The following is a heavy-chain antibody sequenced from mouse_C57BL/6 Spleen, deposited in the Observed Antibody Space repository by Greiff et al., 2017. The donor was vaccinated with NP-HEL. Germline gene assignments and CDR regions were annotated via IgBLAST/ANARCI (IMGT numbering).Heavy chain of an antibody. CDR2: INPSNGGT. J-gene: IGHJ3*01. V-gene: IGHV1-53*01. CDR3: ARSGAHYYGSSYGWFAY. D-gene: IGHD1-1*01. CDR1: GYTFTSYW. Sequence: QVQLKQPGTELVKPGASVKLSCKASGYTFTSYWMHWVKQRPGQGLEWIGNINPSNGGTNYNEKFKSKATLTVDKSSSTAYMQLSSLTSEDSAVYYCARSGAHYYGSSYGWFAYWGQGTLVTVSA.